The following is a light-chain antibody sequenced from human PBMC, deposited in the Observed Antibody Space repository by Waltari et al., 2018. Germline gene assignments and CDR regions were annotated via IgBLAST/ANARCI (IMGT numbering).Light chain of an antibody. Sequence: DIQMTQSPSSLYASVGDSVTITCRASETIRIYLNWYQQKPGKAPKLLINTASRLQSGVPSRFSGSGSGTDFTLTISTLQHEDFATYYCQQSYSIPLTFGGGTKVEIK. J-gene: IGKJ4*01. V-gene: IGKV1-39*01. CDR3: QQSYSIPLT. CDR2: TAS. CDR1: ETIRIY.